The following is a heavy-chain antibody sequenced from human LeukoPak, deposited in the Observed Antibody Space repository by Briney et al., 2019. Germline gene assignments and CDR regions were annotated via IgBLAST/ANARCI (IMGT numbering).Heavy chain of an antibody. D-gene: IGHD6-19*01. CDR2: ISSSSSYI. V-gene: IGHV3-21*01. J-gene: IGHJ4*02. CDR3: ASLAETVAGIYYFDY. CDR1: GFTFSSYS. Sequence: GGSLRLSCAASGFTFSSYSVNWVRQAPGKGLEWVSSISSSSSYIYYADSVKGRFTISRDNAKNSLYLQMNSLRAEDTAVYYCASLAETVAGIYYFDYWGQGTLVTVSS.